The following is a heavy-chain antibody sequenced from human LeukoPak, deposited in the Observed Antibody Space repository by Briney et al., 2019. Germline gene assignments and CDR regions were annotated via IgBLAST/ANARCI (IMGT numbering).Heavy chain of an antibody. V-gene: IGHV1-69*05. J-gene: IGHJ4*03. CDR1: GGTFSSYA. CDR3: AILGARTGTGFGY. Sequence: SVKVSCKASGGTFSSYAISWVRQAPGQGLEWMGGIIPIFGTANYAQKFQGRVTITTDESTSTAYMELSSLRSEDTAVYFFAILGARTGTGFGYWGQGTPVTVSS. CDR2: IIPIFGTA. D-gene: IGHD1-14*01.